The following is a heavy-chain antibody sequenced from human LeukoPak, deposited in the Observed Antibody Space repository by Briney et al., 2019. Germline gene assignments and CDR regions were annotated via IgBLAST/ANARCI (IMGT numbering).Heavy chain of an antibody. CDR3: ARGESRDY. CDR1: GLTVSSNY. Sequence: GGSLRLSCAASGLTVSSNYMSWVRQAPGKGLEWVSYIGTSSTYTNNADSVKVRFSISRDNAKNSLYLQMNSLRVEDTAVYYCARGESRDYWGQGTLVTVSS. D-gene: IGHD5-24*01. V-gene: IGHV3-11*05. J-gene: IGHJ4*02. CDR2: IGTSSTYT.